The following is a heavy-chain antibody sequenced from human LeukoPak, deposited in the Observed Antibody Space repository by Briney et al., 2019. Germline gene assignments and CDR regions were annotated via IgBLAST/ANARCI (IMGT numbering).Heavy chain of an antibody. CDR2: ISPSDSDA. J-gene: IGHJ4*02. Sequence: GESLKISCKGSGXTFTNHWSGWVRQMPGQGLEWMGVISPSDSDASYSPSLQGQVTISVDKSIYTAYLQWSSLKASDTAMYYCARRGCSATSCSPYYFDYWGQGTLVTVSS. CDR3: ARRGCSATSCSPYYFDY. D-gene: IGHD2-2*01. CDR1: GXTFTNHW. V-gene: IGHV5-51*02.